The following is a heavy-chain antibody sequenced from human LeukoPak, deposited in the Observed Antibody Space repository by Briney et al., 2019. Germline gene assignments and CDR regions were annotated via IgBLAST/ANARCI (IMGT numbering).Heavy chain of an antibody. J-gene: IGHJ4*02. Sequence: SVKVSCKASGGTFSSYAISWVRQAPGQGLEWMGGIIPIFGTANYAQKFQGRVTITTDESTSTAYMELSSLRSEDTAVYYCASAIATTLSIVVVPAASFDYWGQGTLVTVSS. D-gene: IGHD2-2*01. CDR1: GGTFSSYA. CDR3: ASAIATTLSIVVVPAASFDY. CDR2: IIPIFGTA. V-gene: IGHV1-69*05.